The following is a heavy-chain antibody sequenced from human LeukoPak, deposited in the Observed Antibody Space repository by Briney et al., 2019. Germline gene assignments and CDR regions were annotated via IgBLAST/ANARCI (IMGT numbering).Heavy chain of an antibody. V-gene: IGHV4-39*01. CDR2: IYYSGST. CDR3: ATVGYYYDSSGYYTEYFDY. J-gene: IGHJ4*02. CDR1: GGSISSSSYY. Sequence: MSSETLSLTCTVSGGSISSSSYYWGWIRQPPGEGLEWIGSIYYSGSTYYNPSLKSRVTISVDTSKNQFSLKLSSVTAADTAVYYCATVGYYYDSSGYYTEYFDYWGQGTLVTVSS. D-gene: IGHD3-22*01.